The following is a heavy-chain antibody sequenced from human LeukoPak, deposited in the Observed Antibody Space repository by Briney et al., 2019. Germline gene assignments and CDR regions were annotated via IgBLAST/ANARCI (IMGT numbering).Heavy chain of an antibody. CDR3: ARDSGDSSGYYLNF. D-gene: IGHD3-22*01. V-gene: IGHV3-7*01. CDR2: IKQDGSEK. Sequence: PGGSLRLSCAASGFTFSSYWMSWVRQAPGKGLEWVANIKQDGSEKYYVDSVKGRFTISGDNAKNSLYLQMNSLRAEDTAVYYCARDSGDSSGYYLNFWGQGTLVTVSS. J-gene: IGHJ4*02. CDR1: GFTFSSYW.